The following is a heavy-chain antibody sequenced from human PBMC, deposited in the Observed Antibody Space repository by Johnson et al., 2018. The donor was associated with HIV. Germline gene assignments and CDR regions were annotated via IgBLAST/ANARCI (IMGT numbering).Heavy chain of an antibody. J-gene: IGHJ3*02. CDR1: GFTFSSYA. D-gene: IGHD4-23*01. Sequence: VQLVESGGSVVRPGGSLRLSCAASGFTFSSYAMHWVRQATGKGLEWVSAIGTAGDTYYPGSVKGRFTISRENAKNSLYLQMNSLRAGDTAVYYCARGDYGGNLDAFDIWGQGTMVTVSS. V-gene: IGHV3-13*01. CDR3: ARGDYGGNLDAFDI. CDR2: IGTAGDT.